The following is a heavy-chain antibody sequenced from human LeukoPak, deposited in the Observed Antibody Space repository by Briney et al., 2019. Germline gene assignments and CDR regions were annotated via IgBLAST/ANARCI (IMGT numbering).Heavy chain of an antibody. D-gene: IGHD6-19*01. Sequence: SVNVSFKASVGTFSSHASSWVRQPPGQGLAWMGVSIPIFGTVNYAQKLQGRVTITADESTNTAYMELSGLRSEDTAVYYCASPGGVADRNAFDIWGQGTMVTVPS. CDR3: ASPGGVADRNAFDI. V-gene: IGHV1-69*01. CDR1: VGTFSSHA. J-gene: IGHJ3*02. CDR2: SIPIFGTV.